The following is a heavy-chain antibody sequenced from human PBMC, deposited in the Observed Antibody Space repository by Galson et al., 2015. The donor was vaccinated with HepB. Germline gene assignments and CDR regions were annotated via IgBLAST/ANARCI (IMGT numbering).Heavy chain of an antibody. V-gene: IGHV1-2*06. CDR1: GYTFTGYY. CDR3: AVWGGPVKGYYYYYYMDV. D-gene: IGHD4-17*01. CDR2: INPNSGGT. J-gene: IGHJ6*03. Sequence: SVKVSCKASGYTFTGYYMHWVRQAPGQGLEWMGRINPNSGGTNYAQKFQGRVTMTRDTSISTAYMELSRLRSDDTAVYYCAVWGGPVKGYYYYYYMDVWGKGTTVTVSS.